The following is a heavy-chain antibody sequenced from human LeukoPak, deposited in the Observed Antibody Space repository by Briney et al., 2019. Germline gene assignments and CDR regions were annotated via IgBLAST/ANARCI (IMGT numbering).Heavy chain of an antibody. Sequence: SQTLSLTCAISGDSVSSSTSAWSWIRQSPSRGLEWLGRTYFRSKWIHDYALSVRGRITINPDTSKNKVSLQLNSMTPEDTAIYYCARNFSPDLDYWGQGTLVTVSS. CDR3: ARNFSPDLDY. CDR1: GDSVSSSTSA. D-gene: IGHD1-14*01. CDR2: TYFRSKWIH. V-gene: IGHV6-1*01. J-gene: IGHJ4*02.